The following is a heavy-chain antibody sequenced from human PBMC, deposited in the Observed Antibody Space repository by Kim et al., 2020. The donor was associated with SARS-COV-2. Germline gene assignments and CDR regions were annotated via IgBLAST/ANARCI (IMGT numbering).Heavy chain of an antibody. CDR1: GCTFDDYG. Sequence: GGSLRLSCAASGCTFDDYGMSWVRQAPGKGLELVSGINWNGGSTGYADCVKGRFTIFRDNAKNSLYLQMNSLGTEETALYHCTGRGYDYGMDVWGQGTTVTVSS. CDR3: TGRGYDYGMDV. D-gene: IGHD3-16*01. CDR2: INWNGGST. V-gene: IGHV3-20*01. J-gene: IGHJ6*02.